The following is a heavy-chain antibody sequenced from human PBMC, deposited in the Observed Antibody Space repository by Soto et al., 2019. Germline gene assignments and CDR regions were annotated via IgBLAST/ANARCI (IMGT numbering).Heavy chain of an antibody. CDR2: IYPGDSDT. D-gene: IGHD3-3*01. Sequence: PGESLKISCKGFGYSFTSYWIGWVRQMPGKGPEWMGVIYPGDSDTRYSPSFEGQVTISVDKSISTAYLQWSSLKASDSAMYYCARRFTMYRDFDYWGQGTLVTVS. J-gene: IGHJ4*02. V-gene: IGHV5-51*01. CDR3: ARRFTMYRDFDY. CDR1: GYSFTSYW.